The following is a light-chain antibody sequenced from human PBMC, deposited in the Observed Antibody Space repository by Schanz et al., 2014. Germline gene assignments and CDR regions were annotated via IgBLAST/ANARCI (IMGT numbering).Light chain of an antibody. J-gene: IGLJ2*01. CDR1: SSDVGGYNY. CDR3: CSYAGSSPHVV. V-gene: IGLV2-14*01. Sequence: SALTQPPSASGSPGQSVTISCTGTSSDVGGYNYVSWYQQHPGKAPKLMIYDVSNRPSGVSNRFSGSKSGNTASLTISGLQAEDEADYYCCSYAGSSPHVVFGGGTKLTVL. CDR2: DVS.